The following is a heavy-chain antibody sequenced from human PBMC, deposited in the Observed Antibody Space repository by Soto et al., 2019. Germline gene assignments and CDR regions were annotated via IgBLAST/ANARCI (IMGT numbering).Heavy chain of an antibody. CDR2: ISESGDNT. V-gene: IGHV3-23*01. D-gene: IGHD1-26*01. J-gene: IGHJ5*02. CDR1: GFTFSSYA. Sequence: GSLRLSCAASGFTFSSYAISWVRLAPGRGLEWVSAISESGDNTYYADSVKGRFTISRDNYKNTLDLQMNSLRAEDTAVYYCAREAGIGVNKCFDPWGQGTQVTVSS. CDR3: AREAGIGVNKCFDP.